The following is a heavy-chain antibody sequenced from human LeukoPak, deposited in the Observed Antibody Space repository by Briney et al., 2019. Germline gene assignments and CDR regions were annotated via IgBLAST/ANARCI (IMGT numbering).Heavy chain of an antibody. CDR3: ARESGSRQHEYNWFDP. Sequence: ASVKVSCKASGYTFTSCGISWVRQAPGQGLEWMGWISAYNGNTNYAQKLQGRVTMTTDTSTSTAYMELRSLRSDDTAVYYCARESGSRQHEYNWFDPWGQGTLVTVSS. V-gene: IGHV1-18*01. D-gene: IGHD6-13*01. CDR1: GYTFTSCG. J-gene: IGHJ5*02. CDR2: ISAYNGNT.